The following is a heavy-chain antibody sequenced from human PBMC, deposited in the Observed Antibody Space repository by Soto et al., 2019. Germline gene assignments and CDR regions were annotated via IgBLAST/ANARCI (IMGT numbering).Heavy chain of an antibody. D-gene: IGHD3-9*01. CDR2: IYYSGST. J-gene: IGHJ3*02. CDR3: ASTITLRNSNPLRYFDWDDAFDI. V-gene: IGHV4-39*01. CDR1: GGSISSSSYY. Sequence: SETLSLTCTVSGGSISSSSYYWGWIRQPPGKGLEWIGSIYYSGSTYYNPSLKSRVTISVDTSKNQFSLRLSSVTAADTAVYYCASTITLRNSNPLRYFDWDDAFDIWGQGTMVTVSS.